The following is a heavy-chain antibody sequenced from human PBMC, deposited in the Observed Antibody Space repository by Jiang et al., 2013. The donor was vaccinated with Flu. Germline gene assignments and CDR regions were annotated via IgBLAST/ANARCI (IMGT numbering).Heavy chain of an antibody. CDR3: AREWHTSGIFNWFDP. Sequence: QTLSLTCAISGDSVSTNSAAWDWIRQSPSRGLEWLGRTYYRSKWSSDYAVSLKSRITINPDTSRNQFSLQLTSVTPEDTAVYYCAREWHTSGIFNWFDPWGQGTLVTVSS. V-gene: IGHV6-1*01. D-gene: IGHD6-25*01. J-gene: IGHJ5*02. CDR1: GDSVSTNSAA. CDR2: TYYRSKWSS.